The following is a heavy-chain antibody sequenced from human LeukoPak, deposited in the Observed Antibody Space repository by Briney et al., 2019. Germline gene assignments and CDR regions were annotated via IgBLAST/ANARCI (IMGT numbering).Heavy chain of an antibody. CDR2: ISGGGGST. CDR3: ARSPTAINGYFNP. CDR1: RFTFSSYA. D-gene: IGHD2-2*01. Sequence: GGSLRLSCAASRFTFSSYAMSWVRQAPGKGLEWVSTISGGGGSTYYADSVKGRFTISRDNSKNTLYLQMNSLRADDTAVYYCARSPTAINGYFNPWGQGTLVTVSS. J-gene: IGHJ5*02. V-gene: IGHV3-23*01.